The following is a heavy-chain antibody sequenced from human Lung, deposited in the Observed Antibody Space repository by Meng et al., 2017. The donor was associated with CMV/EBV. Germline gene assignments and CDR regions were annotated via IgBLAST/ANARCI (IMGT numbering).Heavy chain of an antibody. Sequence: SVXVSXKASGGTFSSYAISWVRQAPGQGLEWMGGIIPILGIANYAQKFQGRVTITADKSASTAYMELSSLRSEDTAVYYCARGSYVLRFLGSNPSGYYYYGMDVWXQGTTVTVSS. D-gene: IGHD3-3*01. V-gene: IGHV1-69*10. CDR3: ARGSYVLRFLGSNPSGYYYYGMDV. J-gene: IGHJ6*02. CDR2: IIPILGIA. CDR1: GGTFSSYA.